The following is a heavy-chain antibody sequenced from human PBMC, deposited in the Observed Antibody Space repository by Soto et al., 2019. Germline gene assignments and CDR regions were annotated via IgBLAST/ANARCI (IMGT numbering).Heavy chain of an antibody. CDR2: INSDRSTT. V-gene: IGHV3-74*01. Sequence: EVQLVESGGGLIQPGGSLRLSCAASGFTFTSYWMQWVRQVPGKGLVWVSRINSDRSTTSYADSVEGRFTISRDNAKNTLYLPMNSLRAEDTAVYYCARVGIGAYHFDCWGQGALVTVAS. CDR3: ARVGIGAYHFDC. D-gene: IGHD3-16*01. CDR1: GFTFTSYW. J-gene: IGHJ4*02.